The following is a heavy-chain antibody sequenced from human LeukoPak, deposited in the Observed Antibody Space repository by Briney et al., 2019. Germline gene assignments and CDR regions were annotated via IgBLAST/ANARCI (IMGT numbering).Heavy chain of an antibody. V-gene: IGHV6-1*01. CDR1: GDSVSSNSAA. J-gene: IGHJ6*02. CDR2: TYYRSKWYN. D-gene: IGHD3-22*01. Sequence: SQTLSLTCAISGDSVSSNSAAWNWVRQSPSRGLEWLGRTYYRSKWYNDYAVSVKSRITINPDTSKNQFSLQLNSVTPEDTAVYYCARGSSGYDSSGYYYYYYGMDVWGQGTTVTVSS. CDR3: ARGSSGYDSSGYYYYYYGMDV.